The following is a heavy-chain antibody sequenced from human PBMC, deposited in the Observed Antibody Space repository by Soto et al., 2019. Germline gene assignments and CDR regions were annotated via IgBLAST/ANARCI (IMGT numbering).Heavy chain of an antibody. V-gene: IGHV4-31*03. CDR2: IYYSGST. CDR3: ARALRDYYDSSGRFDY. CDR1: GGSISSGGYY. D-gene: IGHD3-22*01. J-gene: IGHJ4*02. Sequence: SETLSLTCTVSGGSISSGGYYWSWIRQHPGKGLEWIGYIYYSGSTYYNPSLKSRVTISVDTSKNQFSLKLSSVTAADTAVYYCARALRDYYDSSGRFDYWGQGTLVTVSS.